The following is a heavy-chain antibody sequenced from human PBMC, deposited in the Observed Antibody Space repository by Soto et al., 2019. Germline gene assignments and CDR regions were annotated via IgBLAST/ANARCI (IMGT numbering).Heavy chain of an antibody. V-gene: IGHV4-59*08. CDR1: GGSLSSYY. Sequence: SETRALTCTSSGGSLSSYYWSWIRQPPGKGLEWIGYIYYSGSTNYNPSLKSRVTISVDTSKNQFSLKLSSVTAADTAVYYCARLDDGTTRAPPLRRGYWFDPWGQGTLVTVSS. CDR2: IYYSGST. D-gene: IGHD4-17*01. CDR3: ARLDDGTTRAPPLRRGYWFDP. J-gene: IGHJ5*02.